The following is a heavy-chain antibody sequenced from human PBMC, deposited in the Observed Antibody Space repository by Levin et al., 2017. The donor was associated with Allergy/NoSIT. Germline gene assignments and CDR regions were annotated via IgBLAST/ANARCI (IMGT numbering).Heavy chain of an antibody. J-gene: IGHJ6*02. CDR3: ARGPDYGDYALPYYYGMDV. CDR2: IWYDGSNK. D-gene: IGHD4-17*01. CDR1: GFTFSSYG. V-gene: IGHV3-33*01. Sequence: GGSLRLSCAASGFTFSSYGMHWVRQAPGKGLEWVAVIWYDGSNKYYADSVKGRFTISRDNSKNTLYLQMNSLRAEDTAVYYCARGPDYGDYALPYYYGMDVWGQGTTVTVSS.